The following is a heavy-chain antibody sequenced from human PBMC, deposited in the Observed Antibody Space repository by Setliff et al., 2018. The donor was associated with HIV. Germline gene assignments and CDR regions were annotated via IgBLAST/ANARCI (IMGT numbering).Heavy chain of an antibody. CDR1: GFSITSSA. D-gene: IGHD3-10*01. V-gene: IGHV1-58*02. J-gene: IGHJ4*02. Sequence: SVKVSCKASGFSITSSAIQGWRQARGQRLEWIGWIVVGSGNINYAQKFQERVTIIKDTSASTAFLEVRGLRSDDTAVYYCAADYYFASGLASWGQGTLVTVSS. CDR2: IVVGSGNI. CDR3: AADYYFASGLAS.